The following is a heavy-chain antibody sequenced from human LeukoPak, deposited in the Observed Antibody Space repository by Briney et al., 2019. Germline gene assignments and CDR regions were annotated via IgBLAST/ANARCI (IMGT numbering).Heavy chain of an antibody. CDR3: ASYDSSGYYYY. D-gene: IGHD3-22*01. V-gene: IGHV3-11*06. CDR2: ISSSSSYI. J-gene: IGHJ4*02. Sequence: PGGSLRLSCAASGFTFSDYYMSWIRQAPGKGLEWVSSISSSSSYIYYADSVKGRFTISRDNAKNSLYLQMNSLRAEDTAVYYCASYDSSGYYYYWGQGTLVTVSS. CDR1: GFTFSDYY.